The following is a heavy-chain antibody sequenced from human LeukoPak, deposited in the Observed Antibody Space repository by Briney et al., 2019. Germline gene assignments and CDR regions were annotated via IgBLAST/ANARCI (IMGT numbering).Heavy chain of an antibody. J-gene: IGHJ5*02. CDR2: ISAYNGNT. CDR3: ARDRRITMVRGVINWFDP. V-gene: IGHV1-18*01. CDR1: GYTFTSYA. D-gene: IGHD3-10*01. Sequence: ASVKVSCKASGYTFTSYAMNWVRQAPGQGLEWMGWISAYNGNTNYAQKLQGRVTMTTDTSTSTAYMELRSLRSDDTAVYYCARDRRITMVRGVINWFDPWGQGTLVTVSS.